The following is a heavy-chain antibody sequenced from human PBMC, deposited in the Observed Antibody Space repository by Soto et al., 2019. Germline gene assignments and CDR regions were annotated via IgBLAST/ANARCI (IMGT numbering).Heavy chain of an antibody. V-gene: IGHV3-13*01. CDR1: GFTLSSYD. D-gene: IGHD3-9*01. J-gene: IGHJ6*02. CDR2: IGSGGDT. Sequence: EVQLVESGGGLFQPGGSLRLSCAASGFTLSSYDIHWVRQATGEGLAWVSGIGSGGDTHYADSVKGRFIISREDGKNSLYLQMNNLRVGDTAVYYCTRKTPPTGMEVWGQGATVTVSS. CDR3: TRKTPPTGMEV.